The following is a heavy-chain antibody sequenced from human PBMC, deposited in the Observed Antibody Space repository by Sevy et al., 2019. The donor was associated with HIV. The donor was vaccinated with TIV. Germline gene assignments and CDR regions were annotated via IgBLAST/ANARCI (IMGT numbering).Heavy chain of an antibody. D-gene: IGHD1-7*01. Sequence: ASVKVSCKASGYTFTSYDINWVRQATGQGLEWMGWMNPNSGNTGYAQKFQGRVTITRNTSISTAYMERSSLRSEDTAVYYCARGVVMYNWNYGYYFDYWGQGTLVTVSS. J-gene: IGHJ4*02. V-gene: IGHV1-8*03. CDR2: MNPNSGNT. CDR3: ARGVVMYNWNYGYYFDY. CDR1: GYTFTSYD.